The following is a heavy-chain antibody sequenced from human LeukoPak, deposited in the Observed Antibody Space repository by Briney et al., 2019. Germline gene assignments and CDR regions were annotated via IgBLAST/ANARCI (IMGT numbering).Heavy chain of an antibody. CDR2: ISSSGSTI. V-gene: IGHV3-48*03. CDR3: ARANGYLFDAFDI. CDR1: GFTFSSYE. D-gene: IGHD5-18*01. Sequence: PGGSLRLSCAASGFTFSSYEMNWVRQAPGKGLEWVSYISSSGSTIYYADSVKGRFTISRDNAKNSLYLQMNSLRAEDTAVYYCARANGYLFDAFDIWGQGTMVTVSS. J-gene: IGHJ3*02.